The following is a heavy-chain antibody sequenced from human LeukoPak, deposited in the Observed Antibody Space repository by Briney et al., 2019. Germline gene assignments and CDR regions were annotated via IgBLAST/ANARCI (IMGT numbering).Heavy chain of an antibody. CDR3: ARVGSIRYFDWSPILAAFDI. V-gene: IGHV3-74*01. D-gene: IGHD3-9*01. CDR2: INSDGSST. Sequence: PGGSLRLSCAASGFTFSSYWMHWVRQAPGKGLVWVSRINSDGSSTSYADSVKGRSTISRDNAKNTLYLQMNSLRAEDTAVYYCARVGSIRYFDWSPILAAFDIWGQGTMVTVSS. CDR1: GFTFSSYW. J-gene: IGHJ3*02.